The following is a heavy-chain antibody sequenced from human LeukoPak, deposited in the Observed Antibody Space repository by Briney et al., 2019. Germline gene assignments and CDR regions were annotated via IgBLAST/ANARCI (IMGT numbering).Heavy chain of an antibody. D-gene: IGHD1-26*01. V-gene: IGHV3-23*01. J-gene: IGHJ4*02. CDR2: ISISGGST. Sequence: GGSLRLSCATSGFTFSNYAMSWVRQAPGKGLEWVSFISISGGSTYYADSVKGRFTISRDTSKSTMYLQVNSLRAEDTAVYCGAKGGSGSDPGWGYFDYWGRGTLVSVSS. CDR1: GFTFSNYA. CDR3: AKGGSGSDPGWGYFDY.